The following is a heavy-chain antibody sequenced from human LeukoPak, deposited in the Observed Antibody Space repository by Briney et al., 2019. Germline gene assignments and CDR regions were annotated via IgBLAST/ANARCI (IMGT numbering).Heavy chain of an antibody. V-gene: IGHV3-30*03. Sequence: PGGSLRLSCAASGFTFNTYGMHWVRQAPGKGLEWVALVSYDGRIQYYSDSVKGRFTISRDNSKNTLYLQMNSLRAEDTAVYYCAAGYYFGDYWGQGTLVTVSS. CDR3: AAGYYFGDY. CDR2: VSYDGRIQ. D-gene: IGHD3-22*01. CDR1: GFTFNTYG. J-gene: IGHJ4*02.